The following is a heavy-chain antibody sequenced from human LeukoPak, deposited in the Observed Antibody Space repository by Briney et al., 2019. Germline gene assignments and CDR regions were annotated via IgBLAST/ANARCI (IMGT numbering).Heavy chain of an antibody. D-gene: IGHD4-23*01. Sequence: GRSLRLSCAASGFTFSNYGMHWVRQAPGKGLEWVALIWYGGSNKYYTDSVKGRLTISRDNSQDMLFLQMNSLRVEDTAVYYCAREGPRGNSQFDYWGQGTLVTVSS. CDR1: GFTFSNYG. V-gene: IGHV3-33*01. CDR3: AREGPRGNSQFDY. J-gene: IGHJ4*02. CDR2: IWYGGSNK.